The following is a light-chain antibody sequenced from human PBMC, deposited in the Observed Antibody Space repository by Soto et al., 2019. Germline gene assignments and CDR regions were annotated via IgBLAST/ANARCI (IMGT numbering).Light chain of an antibody. Sequence: DIQVTQSPSTLSASVGDRVTITCRASQSISSWLAWFQQKPGKAPKLLIYDASSLDSGVPSRFSGSASGTEFTLTITSLQPDDCATYYCQQYDTYWETFGQGTKVEIK. CDR2: DAS. CDR1: QSISSW. CDR3: QQYDTYWET. J-gene: IGKJ1*01. V-gene: IGKV1-5*01.